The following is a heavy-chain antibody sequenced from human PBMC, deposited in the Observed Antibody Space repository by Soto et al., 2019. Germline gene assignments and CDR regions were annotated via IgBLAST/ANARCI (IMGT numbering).Heavy chain of an antibody. D-gene: IGHD3-16*02. J-gene: IGHJ4*02. CDR1: GFTFNNYA. Sequence: GGSLRLSCAASGFTFNNYAMSWVRQAPGKAPEWVAAVRGSGGTTYYADSVRGRFTISRDNAKNSLYLQMNSLRDEDTAVYYCAREAMITFGGVIRHDYWGQGTLVTVSS. CDR2: VRGSGGTT. CDR3: AREAMITFGGVIRHDY. V-gene: IGHV3-23*01.